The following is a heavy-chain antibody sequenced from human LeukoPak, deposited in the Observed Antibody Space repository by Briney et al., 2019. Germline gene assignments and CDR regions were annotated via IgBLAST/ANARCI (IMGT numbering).Heavy chain of an antibody. CDR1: GFTFSSYW. J-gene: IGHJ4*02. CDR2: INRDGSST. Sequence: PGGSLRLSCAASGFTFSSYWMHWVRQAPGKGLVWVSRINRDGSSTSYADSVKGRFTISRDNAKNTLSLQMYSLRAEDTAIYYCAKANVFGVLDYFDYWGQGTLVTVSS. V-gene: IGHV3-74*01. D-gene: IGHD3-3*01. CDR3: AKANVFGVLDYFDY.